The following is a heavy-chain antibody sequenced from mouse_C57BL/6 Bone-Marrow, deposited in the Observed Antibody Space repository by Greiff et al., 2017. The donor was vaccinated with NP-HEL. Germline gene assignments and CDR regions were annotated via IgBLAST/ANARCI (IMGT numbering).Heavy chain of an antibody. Sequence: VQLQQSGAELVRPGASVKLSCTASGFNIKDDYMHWVKQRPEQGLEWIGWIDPENGDTEYASKFQGKATITADTSSNTAYLQLSSLISEDTAVYYCTTGDDPFYYYAMDYWGQGTSVTVSS. CDR3: TTGDDPFYYYAMDY. V-gene: IGHV14-4*01. J-gene: IGHJ4*01. D-gene: IGHD2-13*01. CDR2: IDPENGDT. CDR1: GFNIKDDY.